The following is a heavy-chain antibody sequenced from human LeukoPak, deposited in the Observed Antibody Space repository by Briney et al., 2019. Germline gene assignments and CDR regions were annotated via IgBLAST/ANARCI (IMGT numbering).Heavy chain of an antibody. V-gene: IGHV4-38-2*02. J-gene: IGHJ5*02. D-gene: IGHD2-15*01. CDR1: GYSISSGYY. Sequence: SETLSLTCTVSGYSISSGYYWGWIRQPPGKGLEWIGSIYYSGSTYYNPSLKSRVTISVDTSKNQFSLKLSSVTAADTAVYYCARDSCSGGSCYASVRWFDPWGQGTLVTVSS. CDR3: ARDSCSGGSCYASVRWFDP. CDR2: IYYSGST.